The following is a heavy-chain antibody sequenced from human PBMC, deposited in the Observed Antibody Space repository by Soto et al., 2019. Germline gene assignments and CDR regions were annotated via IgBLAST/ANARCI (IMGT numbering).Heavy chain of an antibody. Sequence: PLQTLSLTCAISGDSVSSNSAAWNWIRQSPSRGLEWLGRTYYRSKWYNDYAVSVKSRITINPDTSKNQFSLQLNSVTPEDTAVYYCARDSREQWLVREGYYYYYYGMDVWGQGTTVTVSS. CDR2: TYYRSKWYN. J-gene: IGHJ6*02. CDR3: ARDSREQWLVREGYYYYYYGMDV. D-gene: IGHD6-19*01. CDR1: GDSVSSNSAA. V-gene: IGHV6-1*01.